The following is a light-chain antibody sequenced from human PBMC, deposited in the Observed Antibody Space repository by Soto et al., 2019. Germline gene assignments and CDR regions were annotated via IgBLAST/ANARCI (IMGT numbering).Light chain of an antibody. CDR3: QQSNTRRT. CDR2: GAS. CDR1: QSVSSN. V-gene: IGKV3-15*01. J-gene: IGKJ1*01. Sequence: EIVMTQSPATLSVSPGERATLSCRASQSVSSNLAWYQQKPGQAPRLLIYGASTRATGIPARFSGSGSGTEFTLTISSLQSEDFAVYYCQQSNTRRTFGQGTKVDIK.